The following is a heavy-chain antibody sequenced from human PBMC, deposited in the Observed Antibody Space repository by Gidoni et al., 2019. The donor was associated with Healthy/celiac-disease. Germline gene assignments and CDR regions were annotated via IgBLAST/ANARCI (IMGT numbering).Heavy chain of an antibody. CDR3: ARGDDVVVAAATLNY. CDR1: GYTFTSYY. D-gene: IGHD2-15*01. J-gene: IGHJ4*02. CDR2: INPSGGST. Sequence: QVQLVQSGAEVKKPGASVKVSCKTSGYTFTSYYMHWVRQAPGQGLEWMGIINPSGGSTSYAQKFQGRVTMTSDTSTSTVYMELSSLRSEDTAVYYCARGDDVVVAAATLNYWGQGTLVTVSS. V-gene: IGHV1-46*01.